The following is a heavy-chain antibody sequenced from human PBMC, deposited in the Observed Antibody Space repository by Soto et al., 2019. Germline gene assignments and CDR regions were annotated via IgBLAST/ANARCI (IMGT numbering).Heavy chain of an antibody. J-gene: IGHJ4*02. Sequence: EVQLLESGGGLIQPGGSLRLSCAASGFTLGTYGMGWVRQAPGKGLEWVSTITNGNTYYAASVKGRFTISRDNSKNTLYLQMSSLRAEDTALYYCAKDKERGGYDSDFDSWGQGTLVTVSS. V-gene: IGHV3-23*01. CDR3: AKDKERGGYDSDFDS. D-gene: IGHD3-3*01. CDR1: GFTLGTYG. CDR2: ITNGNT.